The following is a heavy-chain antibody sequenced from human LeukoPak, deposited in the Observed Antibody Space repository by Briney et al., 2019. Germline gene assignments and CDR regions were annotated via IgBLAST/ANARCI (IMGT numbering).Heavy chain of an antibody. CDR1: GYSISSGYY. J-gene: IGHJ4*02. CDR3: TRDNS. V-gene: IGHV3-49*03. CDR2: IRSKAYGGTT. Sequence: LSLTCTVSGYSISSGYYWGWIRQPPGKGLEWVGFIRSKAYGGTTEYAASVKGRFTISRDDSKSIAYLQMNSLKTEDTAVYYCTRDNSWGQGTLVTVSS.